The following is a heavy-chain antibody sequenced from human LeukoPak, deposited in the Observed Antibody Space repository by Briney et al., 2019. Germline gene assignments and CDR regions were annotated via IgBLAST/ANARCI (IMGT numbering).Heavy chain of an antibody. V-gene: IGHV3-30-3*01. J-gene: IGHJ6*02. CDR3: ARYIAVAGSHYFYGMDV. D-gene: IGHD6-19*01. CDR2: ISYDGSNK. Sequence: PGGSLRLSCAASGFTFSSYAMHWVRQAPGKGLEWVAVISYDGSNKYYADSVKGRFTISRDNSKNTLYLQMNSLRAEDTAIYYCARYIAVAGSHYFYGMDVWGQGTTVTVSS. CDR1: GFTFSSYA.